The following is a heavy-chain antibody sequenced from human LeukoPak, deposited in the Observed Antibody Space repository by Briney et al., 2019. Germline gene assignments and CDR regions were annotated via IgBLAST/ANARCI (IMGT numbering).Heavy chain of an antibody. CDR3: ARLARYFAFDY. V-gene: IGHV4-31*03. D-gene: IGHD3-9*01. J-gene: IGHJ4*02. Sequence: PSETLSLTCTVSGGSISSGGYYWSWIRQHPGKGLEWIGYTYYSGSTYYNPSLKSRVTISVDTSKNQFSLKLSSVTAADTAVYYCARLARYFAFDYWGQGTLVTVSS. CDR1: GGSISSGGYY. CDR2: TYYSGST.